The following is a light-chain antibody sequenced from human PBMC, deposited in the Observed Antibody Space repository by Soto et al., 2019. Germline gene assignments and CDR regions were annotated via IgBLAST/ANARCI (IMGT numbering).Light chain of an antibody. CDR2: DAS. CDR1: QSVSSSS. Sequence: EIALTQSPGTLSLSPGQTATLSSRASQSVSSSSLAWYQQKRGQAPRLLIHDASSRATGIPDRFSGSGSGTDFTLTISRLEPEDFAVYYCQQYGGSPRTFGQGTKADIK. J-gene: IGKJ1*01. V-gene: IGKV3-20*01. CDR3: QQYGGSPRT.